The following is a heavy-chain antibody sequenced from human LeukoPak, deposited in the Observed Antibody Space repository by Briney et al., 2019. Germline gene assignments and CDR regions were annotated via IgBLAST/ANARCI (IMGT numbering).Heavy chain of an antibody. CDR1: GGSISGTDLS. Sequence: PSETLSLTCTVSGGSISGTDLSWGWIRQLPGKGLEWIGNIHSSGNSFCNPSLKSRVTISVDTSKNQFSLKLSSVTAADTAVYYCARVGYCSGGSCYEDWFDPWGQGTLVTVSS. CDR3: ARVGYCSGGSCYEDWFDP. V-gene: IGHV4-39*01. CDR2: IHSSGNS. D-gene: IGHD2-15*01. J-gene: IGHJ5*02.